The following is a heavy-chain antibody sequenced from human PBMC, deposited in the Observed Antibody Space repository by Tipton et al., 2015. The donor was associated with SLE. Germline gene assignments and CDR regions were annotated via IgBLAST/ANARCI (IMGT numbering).Heavy chain of an antibody. Sequence: TLSLTCTVSGGSISSHYWSWIRQPPGKGLEWIGYIYFTGSTNYNPSLKSRVTISVDMSKNQFSLKLTPVTAADTAVHYCARGGGSPSYWGQGTLVTVSS. CDR3: ARGGGSPSY. V-gene: IGHV4-59*11. CDR1: GGSISSHY. D-gene: IGHD2-15*01. J-gene: IGHJ4*02. CDR2: IYFTGST.